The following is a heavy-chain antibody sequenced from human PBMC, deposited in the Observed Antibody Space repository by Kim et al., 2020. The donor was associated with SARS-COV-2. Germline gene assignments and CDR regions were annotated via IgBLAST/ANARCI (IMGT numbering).Heavy chain of an antibody. CDR2: IYNSGST. CDR3: SRDQGVFYGDYVGHFDY. V-gene: IGHV4-59*01. CDR1: GGSISSYY. D-gene: IGHD4-17*01. Sequence: SETLSLTCTVSGGSISSYYWRWIRQPPGKGLEWIGYIYNSGSTNYNPSPTTRVTISVDTSKNQYYLKLSPVTAADTAVSYCSRDQGVFYGDYVGHFDYWG. J-gene: IGHJ4*01.